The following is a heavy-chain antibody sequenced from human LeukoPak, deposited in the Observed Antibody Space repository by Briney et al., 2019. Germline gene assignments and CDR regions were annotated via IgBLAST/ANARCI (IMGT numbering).Heavy chain of an antibody. CDR1: GYSLSSYG. J-gene: IGHJ4*02. Sequence: GGSQRLSCAASGYSLSSYGMQWVRQAPGKGLEWVAVIWYDGSKKYYADSVKGRFTISRDDSKNTLYLQMNSLRAEDTAIYYCARDPGTLATYFDYWGPGTLVTVSS. CDR2: IWYDGSKK. V-gene: IGHV3-33*01. D-gene: IGHD6-13*01. CDR3: ARDPGTLATYFDY.